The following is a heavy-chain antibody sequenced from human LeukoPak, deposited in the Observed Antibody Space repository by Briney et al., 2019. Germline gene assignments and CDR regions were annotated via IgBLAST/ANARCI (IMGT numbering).Heavy chain of an antibody. J-gene: IGHJ4*02. CDR1: GFSFSSYS. Sequence: GGSLRLSCAASGFSFSSYSMNWVRQAPGKGLEWVSSISSSSSYIYYADSVKGRFTISRDNAKNSLYLQMNSLRAEDTAVYYCARGGARRLDYWGQGTLVTVSS. D-gene: IGHD6-6*01. CDR3: ARGGARRLDY. CDR2: ISSSSSYI. V-gene: IGHV3-21*01.